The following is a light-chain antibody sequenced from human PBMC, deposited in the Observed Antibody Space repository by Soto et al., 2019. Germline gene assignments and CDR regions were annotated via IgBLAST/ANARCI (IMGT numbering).Light chain of an antibody. V-gene: IGKV3-20*01. Sequence: EIVLTQSPGTLSLSPGEGATLSCRASQSVSSSYLAWYQQKPGQAPRLLIYGASSRATGIPYRFSGSGSGTDFPLTISRLEPEDFAVYYCQQYGSSPPVTFGQGTRLEIK. CDR2: GAS. CDR3: QQYGSSPPVT. J-gene: IGKJ5*01. CDR1: QSVSSSY.